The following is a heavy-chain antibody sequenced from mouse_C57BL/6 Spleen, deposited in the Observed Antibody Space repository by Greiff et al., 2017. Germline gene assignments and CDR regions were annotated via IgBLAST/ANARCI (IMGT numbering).Heavy chain of an antibody. V-gene: IGHV5-4*03. CDR3: ARALYSNYVGYYYFDY. CDR1: GFTFSSYA. J-gene: IGHJ2*01. CDR2: ISDGGSYT. Sequence: EVKLQESGGGLVKPGGSLKLSCAASGFTFSSYAMSWVRQTPEKRLEWVATISDGGSYTYYPDNVKGRFTISRDNAKNNLYLQMSHLKSEDTAMYYCARALYSNYVGYYYFDYWGQGTTLTVSS. D-gene: IGHD2-5*01.